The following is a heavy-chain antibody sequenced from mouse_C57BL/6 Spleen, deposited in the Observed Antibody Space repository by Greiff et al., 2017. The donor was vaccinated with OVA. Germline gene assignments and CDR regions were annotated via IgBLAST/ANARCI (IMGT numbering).Heavy chain of an antibody. CDR3: AREIYYGNYWYFDV. CDR2: ISSGSSTI. CDR1: GFTFSDYG. J-gene: IGHJ1*03. V-gene: IGHV5-17*01. D-gene: IGHD2-1*01. Sequence: EVKLVESGGGLVKPGGSLKLSCAASGFTFSDYGMHWVRQAPEKGLEWVAYISSGSSTIYYADTVKGRFTISRDNAKNTLFLQMTSLRSEDTAMYYCAREIYYGNYWYFDVWGTGTTVTVSS.